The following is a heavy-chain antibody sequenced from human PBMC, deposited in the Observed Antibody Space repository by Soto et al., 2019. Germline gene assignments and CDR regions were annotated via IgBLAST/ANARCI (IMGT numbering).Heavy chain of an antibody. CDR2: VSGYTGVT. D-gene: IGHD1-1*01. CDR3: ARDDVHSTFLRDFDF. V-gene: IGHV1-18*01. J-gene: IGHJ4*02. CDR1: GYMFPTYG. Sequence: QVQLVQSGAEAKKPGDSGNVSCKAAGYMFPTYGISWVRQAPGQGLEWMGWVSGYTGVTHSAQKFHGRLTMTTDTSTSTAYMEVRSLRTDDTAVYYCARDDVHSTFLRDFDFWGQGTLVPVSS.